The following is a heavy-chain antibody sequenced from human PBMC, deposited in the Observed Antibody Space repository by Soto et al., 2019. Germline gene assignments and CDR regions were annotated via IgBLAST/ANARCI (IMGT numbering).Heavy chain of an antibody. CDR1: GFTFSDFY. D-gene: IGHD1-1*01. Sequence: LRLSCAASGFTFSDFYMSWIRQAPGKGLEWISYISSGSTNIFYADSVKGRFTVSRDNAKNSVYLQMDSLRAEDTAVYYCARDRNAAGSDYWGQGTLVTVSS. V-gene: IGHV3-11*01. J-gene: IGHJ4*02. CDR3: ARDRNAAGSDY. CDR2: ISSGSTNI.